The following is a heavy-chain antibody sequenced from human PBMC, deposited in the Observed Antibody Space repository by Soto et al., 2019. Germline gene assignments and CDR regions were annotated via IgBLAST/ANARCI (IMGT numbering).Heavy chain of an antibody. CDR3: AKHEGYCSTTTCSNFDY. CDR1: GFTFTRYW. J-gene: IGHJ4*02. Sequence: PGESLKISCKGSGFTFTRYWIAWVRQVPGKGLEWMGIIYPGDSDTSYSPSFQGQVTISADKSINTAYLHWSSLKASDTAIYYCAKHEGYCSTTTCSNFDYWGQGTLVTVSS. D-gene: IGHD2-2*01. V-gene: IGHV5-51*01. CDR2: IYPGDSDT.